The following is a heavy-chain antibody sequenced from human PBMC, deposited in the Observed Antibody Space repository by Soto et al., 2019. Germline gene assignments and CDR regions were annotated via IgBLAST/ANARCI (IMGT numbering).Heavy chain of an antibody. CDR2: INHSGST. Sequence: LSLTCAVYGGSFSGYYWSWIRQPPGKGLEWIGEINHSGSTNYNPSLKSRVTISVDTSKNQFSLKLSSVTAADTAVYYCARGLGRGYSYGYLGSYYYGMDVWGQGTTVTVSS. V-gene: IGHV4-34*01. CDR1: GGSFSGYY. J-gene: IGHJ6*02. D-gene: IGHD5-18*01. CDR3: ARGLGRGYSYGYLGSYYYGMDV.